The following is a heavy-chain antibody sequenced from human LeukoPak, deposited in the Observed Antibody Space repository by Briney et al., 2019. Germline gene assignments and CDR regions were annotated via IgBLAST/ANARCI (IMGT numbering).Heavy chain of an antibody. CDR1: GFTFSSYW. J-gene: IGHJ3*02. D-gene: IGHD6-13*01. Sequence: GGSLRLSCAASGFTFSSYWMHWVRQAPGKGLVWVSRINSDGSSTNYADSVKGRFTISRDNAKNTLYLQMNSLRAKDTAVYYCARVRVDSSRSGAFDIWGQGTMVTVSS. CDR2: INSDGSST. CDR3: ARVRVDSSRSGAFDI. V-gene: IGHV3-74*01.